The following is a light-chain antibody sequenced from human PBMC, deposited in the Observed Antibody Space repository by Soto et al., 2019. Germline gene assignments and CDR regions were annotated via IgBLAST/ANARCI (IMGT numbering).Light chain of an antibody. CDR3: SSYTTSHGLV. CDR1: SSDIAVSSY. J-gene: IGLJ2*01. CDR2: EVT. V-gene: IGLV2-14*01. Sequence: QSVLTQPASVSASPGQSITISCTGSSSDIAVSSYVSWYRQHPGKAPELIIYEVTNRPSGVSYRFSGSKSGDTDSLTVSGLQAEDEADYYCSSYTTSHGLVFGGGTKVTVL.